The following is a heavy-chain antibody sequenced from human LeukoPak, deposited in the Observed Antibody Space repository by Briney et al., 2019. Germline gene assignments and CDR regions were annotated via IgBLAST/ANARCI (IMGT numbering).Heavy chain of an antibody. Sequence: PGGSLRLSCAASGFTFSSYSMNWVRQAPGREREGVSYISSSSSTIYYADSVKGRFTISRDNAKNTLYLQMNSLRAEDTAVYYCAKARFGESPYYYYYMDVWGKGTTVTISS. J-gene: IGHJ6*03. CDR1: GFTFSSYS. V-gene: IGHV3-48*01. CDR3: AKARFGESPYYYYYMDV. D-gene: IGHD3-10*01. CDR2: ISSSSSTI.